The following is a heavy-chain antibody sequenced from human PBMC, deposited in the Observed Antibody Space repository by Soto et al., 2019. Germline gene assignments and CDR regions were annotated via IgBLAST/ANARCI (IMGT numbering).Heavy chain of an antibody. CDR2: INTSGRST. J-gene: IGHJ4*02. Sequence: SVNLTCEASAYTCTIYYSHWGRSTTGQGFGRMVIINTSGRSTIYAQKFQGRVTMTRDTSTSTVYMELSSLRSEDTAVYYCARAPKAVAGLHFDYRGQATLLTRSS. D-gene: IGHD6-19*01. CDR3: ARAPKAVAGLHFDY. V-gene: IGHV1-46*01. CDR1: AYTCTIYY.